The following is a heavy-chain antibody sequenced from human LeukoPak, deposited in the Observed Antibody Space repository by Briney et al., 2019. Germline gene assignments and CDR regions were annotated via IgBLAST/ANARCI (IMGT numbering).Heavy chain of an antibody. V-gene: IGHV3-30*02. CDR1: GFTFSSYG. D-gene: IGHD5-12*01. J-gene: IGHJ4*02. CDR2: IRYDGSNK. CDR3: AKDRSWASGYNHPGY. Sequence: GGSLRLSCAASGFTFSSYGMHWVRQAPGKGLEWVAFIRYDGSNKYYADSVKGRFTIPRDNSKNTLYLQMNSLRAEDTAVYYCAKDRSWASGYNHPGYWGQGTLVTVSS.